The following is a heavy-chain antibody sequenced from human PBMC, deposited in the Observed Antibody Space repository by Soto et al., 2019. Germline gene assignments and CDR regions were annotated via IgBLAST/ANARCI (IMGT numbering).Heavy chain of an antibody. Sequence: QVQLVQSGAEVKKPGASVKVSFKASGYTLTRYGVSWVRQAPGQVLEWMGWISAYNGNTNYAQKLQGRVTMTTDTSTSTAYMELRSMGSDDTAVYYCASDLHGDPYYWGQGTLVTVSS. D-gene: IGHD4-17*01. J-gene: IGHJ4*02. CDR2: ISAYNGNT. CDR3: ASDLHGDPYY. CDR1: GYTLTRYG. V-gene: IGHV1-18*01.